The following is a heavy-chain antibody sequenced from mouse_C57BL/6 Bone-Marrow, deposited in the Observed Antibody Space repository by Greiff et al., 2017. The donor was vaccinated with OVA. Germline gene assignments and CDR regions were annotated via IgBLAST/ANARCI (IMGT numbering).Heavy chain of an antibody. CDR3: TTEGYSNYGAWFAY. CDR2: IDPENGDT. CDR1: GFNFKDDY. Sequence: VQLKESGAELVRPGASVKLSCTASGFNFKDDYMHWVKQRPEQGLEWIGWIDPENGDTEYASKFQGKATITADTSSNTAYLQLSSLTSEDTAVYYCTTEGYSNYGAWFAYWGQGTLVTVSA. D-gene: IGHD2-5*01. V-gene: IGHV14-4*01. J-gene: IGHJ3*01.